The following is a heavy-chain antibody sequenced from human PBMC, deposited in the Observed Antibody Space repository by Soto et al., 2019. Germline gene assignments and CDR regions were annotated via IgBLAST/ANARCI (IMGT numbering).Heavy chain of an antibody. CDR1: GFTFSSYA. Sequence: QVQLVESGGGVVQPGRSLRLSCAASGFTFSSYAMHWVRQAPGKGLEWVAVISYDGSNKYYADSVKGRFTISRDNSKNTLYLQMTSLRAEDTAVYYCARVPPSGYDRYYYYGMDVWGQGTTVTVSS. J-gene: IGHJ6*02. D-gene: IGHD5-12*01. V-gene: IGHV3-30-3*01. CDR3: ARVPPSGYDRYYYYGMDV. CDR2: ISYDGSNK.